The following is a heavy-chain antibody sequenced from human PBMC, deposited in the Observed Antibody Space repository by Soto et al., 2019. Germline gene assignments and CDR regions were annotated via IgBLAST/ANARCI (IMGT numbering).Heavy chain of an antibody. Sequence: ASVKVSCKASGYTFADYDIAWVRQAAGQGLEWMGWMNPNTGDTGYAQKFQGRVTMTRNTSISTAFMELRSLRSDDTAVYYCARVPDRWGQGTLVTVSS. J-gene: IGHJ5*02. CDR3: ARVPDR. D-gene: IGHD2-2*01. CDR2: MNPNTGDT. V-gene: IGHV1-8*01. CDR1: GYTFADYD.